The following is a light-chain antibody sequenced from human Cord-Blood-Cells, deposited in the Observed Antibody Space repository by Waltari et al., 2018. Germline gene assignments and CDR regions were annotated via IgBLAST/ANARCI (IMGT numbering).Light chain of an antibody. V-gene: IGLV3-21*03. CDR3: QVWDSSSDHWV. Sequence: SYVLTQPPSLSVAPGKTARITRGGNNIGSKSVPWYQEKPGQAPVMVVYDDSDRPSGIPERFSGSNSGNTATLTISRVEAGDEADYYCQVWDSSSDHWVFGGGTKLTVL. CDR2: DDS. J-gene: IGLJ3*02. CDR1: NIGSKS.